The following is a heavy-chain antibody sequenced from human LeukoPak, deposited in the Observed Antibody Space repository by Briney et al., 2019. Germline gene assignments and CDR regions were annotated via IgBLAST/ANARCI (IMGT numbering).Heavy chain of an antibody. J-gene: IGHJ4*02. D-gene: IGHD6-19*01. CDR1: GYSFTSYW. CDR2: TYPADSNT. CDR3: ARRRSYSSGWDT. Sequence: GESLKISCEGSGYSFTSYWIGWVRQMPGKGLEWMGITYPADSNTRYSPSFQGQVTISADKSISTAYLQWSSLKASDTAMYYCARRRSYSSGWDTWGQGTLVTVSS. V-gene: IGHV5-51*01.